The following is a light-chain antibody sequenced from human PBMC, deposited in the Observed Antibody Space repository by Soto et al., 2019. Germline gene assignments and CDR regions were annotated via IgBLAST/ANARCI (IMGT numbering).Light chain of an antibody. Sequence: SALTQPASVSGSPGQSITISCTGISSDVGDYTYVSWYQHHPGKAPKLMIFDVSSRPSGVSNRFSGSKSGNTASLTISGLQAEDEADYYCASKRTSTSWVFGGGTKLTVL. V-gene: IGLV2-14*03. J-gene: IGLJ2*01. CDR1: SSDVGDYTY. CDR2: DVS. CDR3: ASKRTSTSWV.